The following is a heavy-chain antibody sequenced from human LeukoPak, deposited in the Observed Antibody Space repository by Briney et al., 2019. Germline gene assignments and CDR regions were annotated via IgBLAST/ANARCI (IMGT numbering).Heavy chain of an antibody. CDR1: GFAFSSYA. CDR2: ISGSGGNT. J-gene: IGHJ4*02. CDR3: ARRLSGRVDS. D-gene: IGHD2-15*01. Sequence: GGSLRLSCAASGFAFSSYAMSWVRQAPGEGLEWVSIISGSGGNTYYADSVKGRFTISRDNSKNTLYLQMNSLRAEDTAVYYCARRLSGRVDSWGQGTLVTVSS. V-gene: IGHV3-23*01.